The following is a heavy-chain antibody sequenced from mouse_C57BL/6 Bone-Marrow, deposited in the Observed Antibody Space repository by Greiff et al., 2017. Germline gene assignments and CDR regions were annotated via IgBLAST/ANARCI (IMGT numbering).Heavy chain of an antibody. D-gene: IGHD1-1*01. Sequence: EVQLVESGGGLVKPGGSLKLSCAASGFTFSSYAMSWVRQTPEKRLEWVATISDGGSYTYYPDNVKGRFTISRDNAKNNLYLQMSHLKSEDTAMYYCARDLVITTALYFDYWGQGTTLTVSS. CDR1: GFTFSSYA. V-gene: IGHV5-4*01. CDR3: ARDLVITTALYFDY. CDR2: ISDGGSYT. J-gene: IGHJ2*01.